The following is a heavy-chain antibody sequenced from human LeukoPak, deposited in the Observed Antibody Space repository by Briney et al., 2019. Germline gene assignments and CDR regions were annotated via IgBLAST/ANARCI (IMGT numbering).Heavy chain of an antibody. J-gene: IGHJ3*02. Sequence: PGGSLRLSCAASGYTFSDYSVNWVRQVPGKGLEWVSSISSSGTYIYYADPVKGRFTISRDNAKNSLSLQMNSLRAEDTAVYYCVSGNDPDYVWGTYRLDAFDIWGEGTMVIVSS. D-gene: IGHD3-16*02. CDR1: GYTFSDYS. CDR2: ISSSGTYI. CDR3: VSGNDPDYVWGTYRLDAFDI. V-gene: IGHV3-21*01.